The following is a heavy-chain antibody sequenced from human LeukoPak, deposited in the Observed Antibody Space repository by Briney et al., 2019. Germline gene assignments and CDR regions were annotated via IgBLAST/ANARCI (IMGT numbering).Heavy chain of an antibody. J-gene: IGHJ5*02. Sequence: PGGSLRLSCAASGFTVSSNYMSWVRQPPGKGLEWIGEINHSGSTNYNPSLKSRVTISVDTSKNQFSLKLSSVTAADTAVYYCARGRVGIVVVPAAKGKLRWFDPWGQGTLVTVSS. V-gene: IGHV4-34*01. CDR3: ARGRVGIVVVPAAKGKLRWFDP. D-gene: IGHD2-2*01. CDR2: INHSGST. CDR1: GFTVSSNY.